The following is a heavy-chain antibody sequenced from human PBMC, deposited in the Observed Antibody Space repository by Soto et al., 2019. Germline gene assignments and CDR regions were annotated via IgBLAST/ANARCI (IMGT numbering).Heavy chain of an antibody. V-gene: IGHV4-34*01. CDR2: INHSGST. CDR3: ARGPMGIGSGSYYKDE. J-gene: IGHJ4*02. CDR1: GGSFSGYY. D-gene: IGHD3-10*01. Sequence: KPSETLSLTCAVYGGSFSGYYWSWIRQPPGKGLEWIGEINHSGSTNYNPSLKSRVTISVDTSKNQFSLKLSSVTAADTAVYYCARGPMGIGSGSYYKDEWGQGSLVTVSS.